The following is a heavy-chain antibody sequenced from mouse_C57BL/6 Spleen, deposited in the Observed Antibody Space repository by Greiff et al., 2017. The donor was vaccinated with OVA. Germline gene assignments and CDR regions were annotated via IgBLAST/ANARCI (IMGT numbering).Heavy chain of an antibody. CDR2: IYPGDGDT. J-gene: IGHJ4*01. D-gene: IGHD2-4*01. CDR1: GYAFSSSW. CDR3: AHYDYDVGAMDY. Sequence: VQLQQSGPELVKPGASVKISCKASGYAFSSSWMNWVKQRPGKGLEWIGRIYPGDGDTNYNGKFKGKATLTADKSSSTAYMQLSSLTSEDSAVYFCAHYDYDVGAMDYWGQGTSVTVSS. V-gene: IGHV1-82*01.